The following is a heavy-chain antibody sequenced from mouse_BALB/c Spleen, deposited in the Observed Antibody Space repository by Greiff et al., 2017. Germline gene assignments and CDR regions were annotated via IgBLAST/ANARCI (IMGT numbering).Heavy chain of an antibody. CDR2: IYPGNSDT. CDR3: TGGNYPWFAY. Sequence: VQLQQSGTVLARPGASVKMSCKASGYTFTSYWMHWVKQRPGQGLEWIGAIYPGNSDTSYNQKFKGKAKLTAVTSTSTAYMELSSLTNEDSAVYYCTGGNYPWFAYWGQGTLVTVSA. V-gene: IGHV1-5*01. J-gene: IGHJ3*01. CDR1: GYTFTSYW. D-gene: IGHD2-1*01.